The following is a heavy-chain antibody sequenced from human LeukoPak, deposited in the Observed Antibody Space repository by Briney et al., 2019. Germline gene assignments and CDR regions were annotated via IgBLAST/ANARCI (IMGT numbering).Heavy chain of an antibody. CDR2: ISAYNGNT. Sequence: GESLKISCKASGYTFTSYGISWVRQAPGQGLEWMGWISAYNGNTNYAQKLQGRVTMTTDTSTSTAYMELRTLRSDDTAVYYCARVGTTGWYYVDYWGQGTLVTVSS. D-gene: IGHD1-1*01. CDR3: ARVGTTGWYYVDY. J-gene: IGHJ4*02. CDR1: GYTFTSYG. V-gene: IGHV1-18*01.